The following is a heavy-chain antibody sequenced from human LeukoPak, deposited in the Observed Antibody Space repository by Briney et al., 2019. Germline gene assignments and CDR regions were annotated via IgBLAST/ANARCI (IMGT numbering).Heavy chain of an antibody. CDR2: ISTTSTYI. D-gene: IGHD2-2*01. V-gene: IGHV3-21*06. CDR3: ARAGTCSSTSCDGGIEY. Sequence: PGGSLRLSCAASGFAFSSYNMKWVRQAPGKGLEWVSFISTTSTYIYYADSMKGRFTVSRDNSKNLLYLQMDSLRVEDTAVYYCARAGTCSSTSCDGGIEYWGQGTLVIVSS. J-gene: IGHJ4*02. CDR1: GFAFSSYN.